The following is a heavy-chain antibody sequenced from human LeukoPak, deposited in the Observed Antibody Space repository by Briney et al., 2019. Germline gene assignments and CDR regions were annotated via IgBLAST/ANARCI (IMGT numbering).Heavy chain of an antibody. Sequence: GGSLRLSCAASGFTFSSYGMHWVRQAPGKGLEWVAFIRYDGSNKYYADSVKGRFTISRDNSKNTLYLQMNSLRAEDTAVYYCAKDPAAPDYGGKWGAEYFQHWGQGTLVTVSS. J-gene: IGHJ1*01. CDR1: GFTFSSYG. D-gene: IGHD4-23*01. CDR2: IRYDGSNK. CDR3: AKDPAAPDYGGKWGAEYFQH. V-gene: IGHV3-30*02.